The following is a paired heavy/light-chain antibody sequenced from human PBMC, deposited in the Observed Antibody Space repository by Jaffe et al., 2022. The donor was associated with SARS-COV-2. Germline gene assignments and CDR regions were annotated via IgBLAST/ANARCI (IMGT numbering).Light chain of an antibody. Sequence: AIRMTQSPSSFSASIGDRVTITCRASQGIRSHLAWYQQKPGKAPELLIYSASTLQSGVPSRFSGSGSGTDFTLSISRLQSEDFATYYCQQYYSYPLTFGGGTKVEIK. V-gene: IGKV1-8*01. J-gene: IGKJ4*01. CDR2: SAS. CDR1: QGIRSH. CDR3: QQYYSYPLT.
Heavy chain of an antibody. V-gene: IGHV7-4-1*02. CDR1: GYTFSSYA. Sequence: QVQLVQSGSELKKSGASLKVSCKASGYTFSSYAMNWVRQAPGQGLEWMGWINTKTGNPTYAQAFTGRFVFSLDTSVSTAYLEISSLRAEDTGVYYCARGVMDIAAGAMYNRLDPWGQGTLVTVSS. J-gene: IGHJ5*02. CDR3: ARGVMDIAAGAMYNRLDP. D-gene: IGHD5-12*01. CDR2: INTKTGNP.